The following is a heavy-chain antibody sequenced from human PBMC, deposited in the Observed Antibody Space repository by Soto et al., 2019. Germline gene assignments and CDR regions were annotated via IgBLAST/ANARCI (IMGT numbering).Heavy chain of an antibody. D-gene: IGHD5-12*01. CDR3: ARDSVEMATIPLYYFDY. Sequence: SETLSLTCAVSGYSISSGYYWGWIRQPPGKGLEWIGSIYHSGSTYYNPSLKSRVTISVDTSKNQFSLELSSVTAADTAVYYCARDSVEMATIPLYYFDYWGQGTLVTVSS. CDR2: IYHSGST. CDR1: GYSISSGYY. J-gene: IGHJ4*02. V-gene: IGHV4-38-2*02.